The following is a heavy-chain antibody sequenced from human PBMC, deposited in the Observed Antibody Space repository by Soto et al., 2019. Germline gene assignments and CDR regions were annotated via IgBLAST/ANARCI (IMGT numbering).Heavy chain of an antibody. J-gene: IGHJ5*02. CDR1: GGSFSGYY. D-gene: IGHD2-2*01. Sequence: PSETLSLTCAVYGGSFSGYYLSWIRQPPGKGLEWIGEINHSGSTNYNPSLKSRVTISVDTSKNQFSLKLSSVTAADTAVYYCARNPLVVPAAQINNWFDPWGQGTLVTVSS. V-gene: IGHV4-34*01. CDR3: ARNPLVVPAAQINNWFDP. CDR2: INHSGST.